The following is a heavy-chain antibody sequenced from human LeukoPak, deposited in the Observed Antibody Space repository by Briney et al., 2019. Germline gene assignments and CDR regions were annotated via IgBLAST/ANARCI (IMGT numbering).Heavy chain of an antibody. D-gene: IGHD6-13*01. CDR2: ISGSGIST. V-gene: IGHV3-23*01. CDR1: GFTFSDYY. J-gene: IGHJ4*02. CDR3: GKDQNVAAAGNPYDY. Sequence: GGSLRLSCAASGFTFSDYYMSWIRQAPGKGLEWVSAISGSGISTYYADSVKGRFTISRDNSKDTLYLQMSSLRAEDTAVYYCGKDQNVAAAGNPYDYWGQGTLVTVSS.